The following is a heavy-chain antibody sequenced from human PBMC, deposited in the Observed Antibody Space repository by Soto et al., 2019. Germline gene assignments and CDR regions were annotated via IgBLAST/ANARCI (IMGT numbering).Heavy chain of an antibody. V-gene: IGHV4-39*01. J-gene: IGHJ4*02. Sequence: PSETLSLTCTVSGGSISSSSYYWGWIRQPPGKGLEWIGSIYYSGSTYYNPSLKSRVTISVDTSKNQFSLKLSSVTAADTAVYYCARHGGYGRDYFDYWGQGTLVTVSS. D-gene: IGHD5-12*01. CDR1: GGSISSSSYY. CDR3: ARHGGYGRDYFDY. CDR2: IYYSGST.